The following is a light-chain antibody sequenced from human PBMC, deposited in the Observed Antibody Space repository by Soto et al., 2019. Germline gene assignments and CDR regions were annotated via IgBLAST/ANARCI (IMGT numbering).Light chain of an antibody. CDR1: QSVRSY. CDR3: QQLYNWPPIT. Sequence: EIVLTQSPATLSLSPGERATLSCRASQSVRSYLAWYQQKPGQAPRLLIYDTSNRATGIPDRFSGSGSETDFAVTITSLKPEDFAVYNCQQLYNWPPITVGQGTQLEMK. V-gene: IGKV3-11*01. J-gene: IGKJ5*01. CDR2: DTS.